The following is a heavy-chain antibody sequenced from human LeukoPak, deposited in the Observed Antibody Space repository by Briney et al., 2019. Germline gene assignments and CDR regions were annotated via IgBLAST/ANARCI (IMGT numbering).Heavy chain of an antibody. Sequence: AASVKVSCKASGGTFSSYAISWVRQAPGQGLEWLGWIRAYIGTTNYAQKLQGRVTMTTDTSTSTAYMELRSLRSDDTAVYYCARESYYDFWSGYEPYYYGMDVWGQGTTVTVSS. CDR1: GGTFSSYA. J-gene: IGHJ6*02. CDR2: IRAYIGTT. CDR3: ARESYYDFWSGYEPYYYGMDV. D-gene: IGHD3-3*01. V-gene: IGHV1-18*01.